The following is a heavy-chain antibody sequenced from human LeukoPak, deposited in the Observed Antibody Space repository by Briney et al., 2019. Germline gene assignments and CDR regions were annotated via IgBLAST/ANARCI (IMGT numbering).Heavy chain of an antibody. J-gene: IGHJ4*02. CDR1: GFTFSSYG. CDR2: IWYDGSNK. CDR3: ARDGSPTAISDYYYFDY. D-gene: IGHD5-18*01. V-gene: IGHV3-33*01. Sequence: GGSLRLSCAASGFTFSSYGMHWVRQAPGKGLEWVAVIWYDGSNKYYADSAKGRFTISRDNSKNTLYLQMNSLRAEDTAVYYCARDGSPTAISDYYYFDYWGQGTLVTVSS.